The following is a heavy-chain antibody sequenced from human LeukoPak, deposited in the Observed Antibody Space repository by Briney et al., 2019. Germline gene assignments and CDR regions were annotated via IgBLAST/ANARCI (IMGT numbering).Heavy chain of an antibody. D-gene: IGHD4-11*01. CDR3: ARHLTSNTDGNYFDY. CDR2: INYSGNT. CDR1: GDSISSNSYY. V-gene: IGHV4-39*01. Sequence: SETLSLTCTVSGDSISSNSYYWVWIRQPPGKGLEWIGSINYSGNTYYSSSLKSRVTISVDTSRNQFSLKLSFVTAADTAVYSCARHLTSNTDGNYFDYWGQGTLVTVSS. J-gene: IGHJ4*02.